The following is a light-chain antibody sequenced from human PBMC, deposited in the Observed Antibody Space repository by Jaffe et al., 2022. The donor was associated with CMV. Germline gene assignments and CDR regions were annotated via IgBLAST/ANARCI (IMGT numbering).Light chain of an antibody. CDR1: QSVSSY. V-gene: IGKV3-11*01. CDR3: QQRGNWPRT. J-gene: IGKJ2*02. CDR2: DAS. Sequence: EIVLTQSPATLSLSPGERATLSCRASQSVSSYLAWYQQKAGQAPRLLIYDASNRATGIPARFSGSGSGTDFTLTISSLEPEDFAVYYCQQRGNWPRTFGQGTKLEIK.